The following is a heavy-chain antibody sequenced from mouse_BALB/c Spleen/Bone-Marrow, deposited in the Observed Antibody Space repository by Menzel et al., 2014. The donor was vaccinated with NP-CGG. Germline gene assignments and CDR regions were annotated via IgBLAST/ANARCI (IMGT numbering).Heavy chain of an antibody. Sequence: EVQLQQSGTVLARPGASVKMSCKASGYTFTSYWMHWVEQRPGQGLEWIGTIYPGNSDTTYNQKFKGKAKLTAVTSTSTAYMELSSLTNEDSAVYYCTTLARNYFDYWGQGTTLTVSS. CDR3: TTLARNYFDY. CDR2: IYPGNSDT. J-gene: IGHJ2*01. CDR1: GYTFTSYW. V-gene: IGHV1-5*01.